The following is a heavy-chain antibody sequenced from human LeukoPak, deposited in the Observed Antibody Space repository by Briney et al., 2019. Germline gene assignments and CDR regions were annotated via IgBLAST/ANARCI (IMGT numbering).Heavy chain of an antibody. D-gene: IGHD3-9*01. J-gene: IGHJ3*02. V-gene: IGHV1-2*02. CDR1: GYTFSDYY. CDR3: ARKRGVRFDTNAFDI. Sequence: ASVKVSCKASGYTFSDYYMHWVRQAPARGLEGMGWISPDSVEKKYAQKFQGRVTMTRDTSISTAYMELSRLRSDDTAVYYCARKRGVRFDTNAFDIWVQGTMVTVSS. CDR2: ISPDSVEK.